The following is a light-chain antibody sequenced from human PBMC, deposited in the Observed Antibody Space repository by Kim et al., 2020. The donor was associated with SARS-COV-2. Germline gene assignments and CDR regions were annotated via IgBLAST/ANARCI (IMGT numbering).Light chain of an antibody. CDR2: SDH. Sequence: QSVLTQPPSASGTPGQRITISCSGSSSNIVINTVNWYQQLPGTAPKLLIYSDHQRPSGVPDRFSGSKSGTSASLSIRGLQSDDEADYYCAAWDDSLNGWVFGGGTTLTVL. CDR1: SSNIVINT. V-gene: IGLV1-44*01. J-gene: IGLJ3*02. CDR3: AAWDDSLNGWV.